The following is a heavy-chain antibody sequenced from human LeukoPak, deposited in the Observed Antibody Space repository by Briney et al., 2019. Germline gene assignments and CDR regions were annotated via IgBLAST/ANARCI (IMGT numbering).Heavy chain of an antibody. D-gene: IGHD1-1*01. CDR1: GFTFTSYA. J-gene: IGHJ2*01. CDR3: AKPRAMTTGVGRYFDL. V-gene: IGHV3-23*01. CDR2: ISGGGEDT. Sequence: GGSLRLSCAASGFTFTSYAMSWIRQAPGKGLEWVSAISGGGEDTYYPDSVKGRFTISRDNSKNTLYLQMNSPRAEDTAIYYCAKPRAMTTGVGRYFDLWGRGTLVTVSS.